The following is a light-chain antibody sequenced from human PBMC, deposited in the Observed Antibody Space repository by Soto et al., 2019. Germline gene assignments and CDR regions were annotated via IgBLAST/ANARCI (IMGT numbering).Light chain of an antibody. Sequence: QSALTQPASVSGSPGQLITISCTGTSSDVGGYNYVPWYQQHPGKAPKLMVFDVSNRPSGASNRFSGSKSGNTASLTISGLQAEDEADYFCSSYTSSSTPVVFGGGTKLTVL. J-gene: IGLJ2*01. CDR3: SSYTSSSTPVV. CDR1: SSDVGGYNY. CDR2: DVS. V-gene: IGLV2-14*01.